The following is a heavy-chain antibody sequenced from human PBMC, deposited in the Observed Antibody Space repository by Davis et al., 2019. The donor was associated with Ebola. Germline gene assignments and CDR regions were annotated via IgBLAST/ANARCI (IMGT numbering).Heavy chain of an antibody. D-gene: IGHD4-17*01. Sequence: PSETLSLTCTVAGGSSSSGSYYWSWIRQPAGKGLEWIGHIYTSGSTNYNPSLKSRVTISVDTSKNQFSLKLSSVTAADTAVYYCARVAYGDYKGAFDIWGQGTMVTVSS. CDR1: GGSSSSGSYY. CDR3: ARVAYGDYKGAFDI. CDR2: IYTSGST. V-gene: IGHV4-61*09. J-gene: IGHJ3*02.